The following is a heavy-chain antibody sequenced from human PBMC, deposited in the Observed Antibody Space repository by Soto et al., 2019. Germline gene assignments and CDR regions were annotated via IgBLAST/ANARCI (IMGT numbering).Heavy chain of an antibody. D-gene: IGHD1-1*01. CDR2: INHSGST. V-gene: IGHV4-34*01. J-gene: IGHJ5*02. CDR1: GGSFSGYY. CDR3: ARKTLETWFDP. Sequence: SETLSLTCAVYGGSFSGYYWSWIRQPPGKGLEWIGEINHSGSTNYNPSLKSRVTISVDTSKNQFSLKLSSVTAADTAVYYCARKTLETWFDPWGQGTLVTVSS.